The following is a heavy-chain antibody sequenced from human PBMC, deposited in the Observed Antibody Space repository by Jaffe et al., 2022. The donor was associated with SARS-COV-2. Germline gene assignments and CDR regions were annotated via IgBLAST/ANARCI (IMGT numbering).Heavy chain of an antibody. CDR1: GFTFSSYG. CDR3: AKDSTKDY. Sequence: QVQLVESGGGVVQPGRSLRLSCAASGFTFSSYGMHWVRQAPGKGLEWVAVISYDGSNKYYADSVKGRFTISRDNSKNTLYLQMNSLRAEDTAVYYCAKDSTKDYWGQGTLVTVSS. V-gene: IGHV3-30*18. J-gene: IGHJ4*02. CDR2: ISYDGSNK.